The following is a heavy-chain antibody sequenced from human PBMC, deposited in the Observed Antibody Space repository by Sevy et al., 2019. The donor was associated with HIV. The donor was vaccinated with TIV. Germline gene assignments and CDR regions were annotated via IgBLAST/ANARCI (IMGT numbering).Heavy chain of an antibody. D-gene: IGHD3-22*01. J-gene: IGHJ4*02. CDR3: ATTKDYDESSGYPFDY. Sequence: ASVKVSCKVSGYTLAKFSIHWVRQAPGKGLEWMTSFDPEDGDPEDGKTIYAQKFLGRVTMTEDTSTDTAYMDLSSLRADDTAVYYCATTKDYDESSGYPFDYWGQGTLVTVSS. V-gene: IGHV1-24*01. CDR2: FDPEDGDPEDGKT. CDR1: GYTLAKFS.